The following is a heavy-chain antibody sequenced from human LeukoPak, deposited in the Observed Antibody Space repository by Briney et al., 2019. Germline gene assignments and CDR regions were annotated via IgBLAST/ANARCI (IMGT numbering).Heavy chain of an antibody. Sequence: GGSLRLSCAASGFTFSIYAMSWVRQAPGKGLEWVSAISGSGGSTYYADSVKGRFTISRDNSKNTLYLQMNSLRAEDTAVYYCARTQLLFSDAFDIWGQGTMVTVSS. CDR1: GFTFSIYA. D-gene: IGHD3-10*01. V-gene: IGHV3-23*01. J-gene: IGHJ3*02. CDR2: ISGSGGST. CDR3: ARTQLLFSDAFDI.